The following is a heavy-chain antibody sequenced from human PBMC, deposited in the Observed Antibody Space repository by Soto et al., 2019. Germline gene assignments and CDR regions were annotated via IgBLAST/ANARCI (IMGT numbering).Heavy chain of an antibody. CDR2: IVPVFGTA. V-gene: IGHV1-69*01. CDR1: GGTSNNNA. J-gene: IGHJ4*02. D-gene: IGHD3-10*01. CDR3: GSLQGSGTYYDDDY. Sequence: QVQLVQSGAEVKKPGSSVKVSCKASGGTSNNNANSWVRQAPGQGLEWMGGIVPVFGTANYAQKFRGRVRSTADDSTRTLIRSLGTVRSDDTAVYSCGSLQGSGTYYDDDYWGQGTLVTVSS.